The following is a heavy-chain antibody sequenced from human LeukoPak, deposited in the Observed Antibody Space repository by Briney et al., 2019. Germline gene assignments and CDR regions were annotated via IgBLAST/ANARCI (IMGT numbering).Heavy chain of an antibody. J-gene: IGHJ4*02. V-gene: IGHV3-33*01. CDR3: ARTNYYDSSGYYE. Sequence: GGSLRLSCAASGFTFSSYGMHWVRQAPGKGLEWVAVIWYDGSNKHYADSVKGRFTISRDNSKNTLYLQMNSLRAEDTAVYYCARTNYYDSSGYYEWGQGTLVTVSS. D-gene: IGHD3-22*01. CDR2: IWYDGSNK. CDR1: GFTFSSYG.